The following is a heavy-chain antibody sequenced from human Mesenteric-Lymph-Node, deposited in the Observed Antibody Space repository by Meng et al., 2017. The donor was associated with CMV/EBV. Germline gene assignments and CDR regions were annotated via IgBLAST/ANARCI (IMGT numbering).Heavy chain of an antibody. J-gene: IGHJ3*02. Sequence: GESLKISCAASGFTFSSYWMHWVRQAPGKGLVWVSRVNRDGSSTIYADSVKGLFTISRDNAKNTLYLQMNSLRAEDTAVYYCARQYCGDNSCWGAFDIWGQGTVVT. D-gene: IGHD2-21*01. V-gene: IGHV3-74*01. CDR3: ARQYCGDNSCWGAFDI. CDR1: GFTFSSYW. CDR2: VNRDGSST.